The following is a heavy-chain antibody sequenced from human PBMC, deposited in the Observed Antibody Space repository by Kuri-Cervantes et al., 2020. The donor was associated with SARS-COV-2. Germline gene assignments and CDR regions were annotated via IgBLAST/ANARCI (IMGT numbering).Heavy chain of an antibody. Sequence: GESLKISCAASGFTFSNAWMSWVRQAPGKGLEWVGRIKSKTDGGTTDYAAPVKGRLTISRDDSKNTLYLQMNSLKTEDTAVYYCTTPYCSSTSCYYDYWGQGTLVTVSS. CDR1: GFTFSNAW. V-gene: IGHV3-15*01. J-gene: IGHJ4*02. CDR2: IKSKTDGGTT. CDR3: TTPYCSSTSCYYDY. D-gene: IGHD2-2*01.